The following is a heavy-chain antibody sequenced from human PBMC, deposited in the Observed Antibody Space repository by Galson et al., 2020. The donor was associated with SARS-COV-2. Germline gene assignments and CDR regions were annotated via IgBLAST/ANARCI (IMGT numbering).Heavy chain of an antibody. V-gene: IGHV1-2*02. CDR3: TWYNWDHGSLDY. CDR1: GYTFTGHY. D-gene: IGHD1-1*01. Sequence: ASVKVSCKASGYTFTGHYIHWVRQAPGQRLEWMGWINPNSGDTAFAQQFQGRVTMTRDTSISTAYMELTRLKYDDTAVYFCTWYNWDHGSLDYWGQGTLVTVSS. J-gene: IGHJ4*02. CDR2: INPNSGDT.